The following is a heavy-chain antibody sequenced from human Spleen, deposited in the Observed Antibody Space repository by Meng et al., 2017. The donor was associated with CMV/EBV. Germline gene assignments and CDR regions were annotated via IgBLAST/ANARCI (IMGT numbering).Heavy chain of an antibody. D-gene: IGHD2-15*01. J-gene: IGHJ4*02. CDR1: GFTFSSYA. CDR3: ARDGGPPTIDY. Sequence: VQLVESGGGVVQPGRSLRLSCAASGFTFSSYAMHWVRQAPGKGLEWVAVISYDGSNKYYADSVKGRFTISRDNSKNTLYLQMNSLRAEDTAVYYCARDGGPPTIDYWGQGTLVTVSS. V-gene: IGHV3-30-3*01. CDR2: ISYDGSNK.